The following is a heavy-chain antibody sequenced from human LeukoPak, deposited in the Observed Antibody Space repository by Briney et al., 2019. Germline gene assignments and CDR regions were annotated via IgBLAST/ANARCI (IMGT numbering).Heavy chain of an antibody. V-gene: IGHV3-30*04. CDR1: GFTFRSYA. J-gene: IGHJ6*02. D-gene: IGHD6-19*01. CDR3: ARDLGSGWPKYYYYYYGMDV. Sequence: GGSLRLSCAASGFTFRSYAMHWVRQAPGKGLEWVAVISYDGTNKYYADSVKGRFTISRDSSKNTLYLQMNSLRGEDTAVYYCARDLGSGWPKYYYYYYGMDVWGQGTTVTVSS. CDR2: ISYDGTNK.